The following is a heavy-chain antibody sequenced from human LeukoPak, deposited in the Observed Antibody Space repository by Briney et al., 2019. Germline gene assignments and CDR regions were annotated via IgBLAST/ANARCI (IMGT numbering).Heavy chain of an antibody. V-gene: IGHV3-23*01. J-gene: IGHJ4*02. D-gene: IGHD3-3*01. CDR2: ISGSGGST. Sequence: GGSLRLSCAASGFTFSSYAMSWVRQAPGKGLEWVSAISGSGGSTYYADSVKGRFTISRDNSKNTLYLQMNSLRAEDTAVYYCAKSTIFGVVQSRFDCWGQGTLVTVSS. CDR1: GFTFSSYA. CDR3: AKSTIFGVVQSRFDC.